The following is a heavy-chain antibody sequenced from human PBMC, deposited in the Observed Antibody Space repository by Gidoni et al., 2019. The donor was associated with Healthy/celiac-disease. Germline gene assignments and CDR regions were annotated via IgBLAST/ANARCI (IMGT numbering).Heavy chain of an antibody. CDR2: INHSGST. CDR3: ALMPGVVVAATQGAFDY. Sequence: QVQLQQWGAGLLKPSETLPLTCAVYGGSFSGYYWSWIRQPPGKGLEWIGEINHSGSTNYNPSLKSRVTISVDTSKNQFSLKLSSVTAADTAVYYCALMPGVVVAATQGAFDYWGQGTLVTVSS. CDR1: GGSFSGYY. D-gene: IGHD2-15*01. V-gene: IGHV4-34*01. J-gene: IGHJ4*02.